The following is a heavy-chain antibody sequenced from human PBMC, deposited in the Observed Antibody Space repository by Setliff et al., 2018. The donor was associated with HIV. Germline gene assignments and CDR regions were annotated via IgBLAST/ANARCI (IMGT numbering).Heavy chain of an antibody. CDR1: GGSFSGYY. V-gene: IGHV4-34*01. D-gene: IGHD2-8*01. J-gene: IGHJ6*03. Sequence: SETLSLTCAVYGGSFSGYYWSWIRQSPGKGLEWIGEINHSGSTKYNPSLKSRVTISVDTSKDQFSLKLSSVTAADTAVYYCARGARLLTGYADRWDYYYMRIWGRGTTVTVFS. CDR3: ARGARLLTGYADRWDYYYMRI. CDR2: INHSGST.